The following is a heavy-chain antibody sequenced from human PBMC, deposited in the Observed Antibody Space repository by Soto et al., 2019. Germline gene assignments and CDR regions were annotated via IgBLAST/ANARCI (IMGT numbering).Heavy chain of an antibody. D-gene: IGHD1-7*01. CDR2: ISAYNGNT. CDR3: ARDGVAGTTGISAY. V-gene: IGHV1-18*01. J-gene: IGHJ4*02. Sequence: ASVKVSCKASGYTFTSYAISWVRQAPGQGLEWMGWISAYNGNTKYAQDFQGRVTMTTDTSTNTAYMELRSRRSDDTAVYYCARDGVAGTTGISAYWGQGTLVTVSS. CDR1: GYTFTSYA.